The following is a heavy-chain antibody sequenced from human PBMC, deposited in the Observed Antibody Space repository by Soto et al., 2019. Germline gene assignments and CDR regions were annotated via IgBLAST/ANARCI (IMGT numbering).Heavy chain of an antibody. V-gene: IGHV4-39*07. D-gene: IGHD4-17*01. Sequence: SETLSLTCIVSGGSIGSSSYYFGWIRQPPGKGLEWIGSLYYTGTTNYNSSLKSRVTISVDTSKNHFSLKLSSVTAADTAVYYCTRVGGYYGDYPNFDYWGQGALVTVSS. CDR3: TRVGGYYGDYPNFDY. CDR2: LYYTGTT. CDR1: GGSIGSSSYY. J-gene: IGHJ4*02.